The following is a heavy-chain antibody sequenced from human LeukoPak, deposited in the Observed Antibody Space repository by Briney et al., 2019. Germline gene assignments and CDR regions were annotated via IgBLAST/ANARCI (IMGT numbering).Heavy chain of an antibody. J-gene: IGHJ4*02. CDR3: VKADYDFWSGDY. V-gene: IGHV3-64D*06. D-gene: IGHD3-3*01. Sequence: SVRGRFTISRDNSKNTLYLQMSSLRAEDTAVYYCVKADYDFWSGDYWGQGTLVTVSS.